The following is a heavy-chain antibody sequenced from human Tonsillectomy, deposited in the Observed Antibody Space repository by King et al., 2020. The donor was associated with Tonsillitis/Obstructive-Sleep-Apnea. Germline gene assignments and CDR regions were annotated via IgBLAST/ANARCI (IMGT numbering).Heavy chain of an antibody. Sequence: QLVQSGAEVKKPGASVKVSCKASGYTFSSNAMHWVRQAPGQRLEWMGWINVGNGKTEYSQRFQGRVTITRDTSASTAYMEVSSLRSEDTAVYYCAGGSSVCTSTRGYFDYWGQGTLVTVSS. CDR1: GYTFSSNA. D-gene: IGHD2-2*01. CDR2: INVGNGKT. CDR3: AGGSSVCTSTRGYFDY. J-gene: IGHJ4*02. V-gene: IGHV1-3*01.